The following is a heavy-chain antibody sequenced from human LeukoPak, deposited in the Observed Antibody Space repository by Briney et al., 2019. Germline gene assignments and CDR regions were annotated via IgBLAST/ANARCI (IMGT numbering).Heavy chain of an antibody. Sequence: GGSLRLSCEASGFTFSSYAMSWVRQAPGKGLEWVSAISGSGGSTYYADSVKGRFTISRDNSKNTLYLQMNSLRAEDTAVYYCAKEGGDYYGSGSYYGYYYYGMDVWGKGTTVTVSS. J-gene: IGHJ6*04. CDR3: AKEGGDYYGSGSYYGYYYYGMDV. V-gene: IGHV3-23*01. CDR1: GFTFSSYA. D-gene: IGHD3-10*01. CDR2: ISGSGGST.